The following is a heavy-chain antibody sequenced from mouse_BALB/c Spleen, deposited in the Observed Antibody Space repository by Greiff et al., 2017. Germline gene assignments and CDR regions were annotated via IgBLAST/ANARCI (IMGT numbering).Heavy chain of an antibody. J-gene: IGHJ4*01. D-gene: IGHD1-1*02. CDR1: GYTFTSYV. CDR3: GGGNYDAMDY. V-gene: IGHV1-14*01. Sequence: EVQVVESGPELVKPGASVKMSCKASGYTFTSYVMHWVKQKPGQGLEWIGYINPYNDGTKYNEKFKGKATLTSDKSSSTAYMELSSLTSEDSAVYYCGGGNYDAMDYWGQGTSVTVSS. CDR2: INPYNDGT.